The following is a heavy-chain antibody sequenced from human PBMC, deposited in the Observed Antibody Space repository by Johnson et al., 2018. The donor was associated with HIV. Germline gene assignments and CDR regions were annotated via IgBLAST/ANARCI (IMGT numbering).Heavy chain of an antibody. CDR3: ARDSRYNNYGGGSVGAFDI. CDR2: IKSRANSGTA. Sequence: VQLVESGGGLVKPGGSLALSCAASGFTFSDAWMNWVRQAPGKGLEWVGRIKSRANSGTADYAAPVRGRFTISRDNSKNTLYLQMNSLRTEDTAVYYCARDSRYNNYGGGSVGAFDIWGQGTTVTVSS. J-gene: IGHJ3*02. D-gene: IGHD4-11*01. CDR1: GFTFSDAW. V-gene: IGHV3-15*01.